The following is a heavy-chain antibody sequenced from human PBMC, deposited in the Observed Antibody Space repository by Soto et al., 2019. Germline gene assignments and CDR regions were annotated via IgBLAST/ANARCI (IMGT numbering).Heavy chain of an antibody. CDR2: INGYNGNT. V-gene: IGHV1-18*01. CDR1: GYTFTTYG. CDR3: AREGSAPYYYYGMDV. J-gene: IGHJ6*02. D-gene: IGHD6-19*01. Sequence: QVQLEQSGAEVKKPGDSMKVSCKASGYTFTTYGISWVRQAPGQGLEWMGWINGYNGNTDYPQKHQGRVTMTTDTSTSTAYMELRSLRSDDTAVYYCAREGSAPYYYYGMDVWGQGTTVTVSS.